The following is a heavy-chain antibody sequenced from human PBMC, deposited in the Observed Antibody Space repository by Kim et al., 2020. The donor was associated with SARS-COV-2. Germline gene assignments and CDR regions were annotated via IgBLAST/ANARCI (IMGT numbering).Heavy chain of an antibody. Sequence: SETLSLTCAVYGGSFSGYYWSWIRQPPGKGLEWIGEINHSGSTNYNPSLKSRVTISVDTSKNQFSLKLSSVTAADTAVYYCARGIGPPTIFGVVLVGWF. CDR1: GGSFSGYY. V-gene: IGHV4-34*01. D-gene: IGHD3-3*01. J-gene: IGHJ5*01. CDR3: ARGIGPPTIFGVVLVGWF. CDR2: INHSGST.